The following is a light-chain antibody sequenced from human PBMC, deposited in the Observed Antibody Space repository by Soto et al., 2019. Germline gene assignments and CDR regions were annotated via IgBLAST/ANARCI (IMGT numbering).Light chain of an antibody. CDR3: HQFATSPLDP. Sequence: EIVLTQSPGTLSLSPGERATLSCRASQTISSSFLAWYQQKPGQAPRLLIYRASRRAPGIPDRFSGSGSWTDFPLTISRLEHEDFAVYYCHQFATSPLDPFGPGTKVEIQ. J-gene: IGKJ3*01. V-gene: IGKV3-20*01. CDR1: QTISSSF. CDR2: RAS.